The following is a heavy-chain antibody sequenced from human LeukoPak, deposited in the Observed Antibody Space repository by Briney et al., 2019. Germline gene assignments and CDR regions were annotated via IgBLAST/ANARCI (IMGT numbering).Heavy chain of an antibody. CDR2: ISSSGSII. CDR1: GFTFSSYE. D-gene: IGHD6-6*01. Sequence: GGSLRLSCAASGFTFSSYEMNWVRQAPGKGLEWVSYISSSGSIIYYADSVKGRFTISRDNAKNSMYLPMTSLRVADTAVYYCARVIEYSSSFDYWGQGTLVTVSS. V-gene: IGHV3-48*03. J-gene: IGHJ4*02. CDR3: ARVIEYSSSFDY.